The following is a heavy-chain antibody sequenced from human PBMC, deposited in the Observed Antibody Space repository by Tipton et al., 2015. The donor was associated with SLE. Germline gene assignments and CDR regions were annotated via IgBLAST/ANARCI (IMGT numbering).Heavy chain of an antibody. Sequence: TLSLTCTVSGGSISSGGYYWSWIRQHPGKGLEWIGYIYYSGSTNYNPSLKSRVTISVDTSKNQFSLKLSSVTAADTAVYYCARDNGSREWYFDLWGRGTLVTVSS. J-gene: IGHJ2*01. CDR1: GGSISSGGYY. CDR3: ARDNGSREWYFDL. CDR2: IYYSGST. D-gene: IGHD3-22*01. V-gene: IGHV4-61*08.